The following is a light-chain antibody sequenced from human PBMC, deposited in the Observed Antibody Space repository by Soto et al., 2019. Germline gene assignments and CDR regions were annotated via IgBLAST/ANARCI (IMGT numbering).Light chain of an antibody. CDR3: QQYYSYPFT. CDR1: QGISSY. V-gene: IGKV1-8*01. J-gene: IGKJ3*01. Sequence: AIRMTQSPSSFSSSTGDRVTITCRASQGISSYLACYQQKPGKAPKLLIYAASTLESGVPSRFSGSGSGTEFTLTISCLQAEDFATYYCQQYYSYPFTFGPGNKGDS. CDR2: AAS.